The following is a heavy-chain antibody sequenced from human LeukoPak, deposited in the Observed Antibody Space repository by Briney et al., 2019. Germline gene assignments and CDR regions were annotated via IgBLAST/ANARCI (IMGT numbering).Heavy chain of an antibody. CDR1: GGSFGDHF. J-gene: IGHJ5*01. Sequence: PSATLSLTCGLNGGSFGDHFWGWFRQSPGKGLEWIGEVNQRGTINSIPSLKSRVAISVEPSKNQFSLKLTSVTAADTAVYYCARINLWPGNWIDSWGQGSLVTVSS. CDR2: VNQRGTI. D-gene: IGHD2/OR15-2a*01. CDR3: ARINLWPGNWIDS. V-gene: IGHV4-34*01.